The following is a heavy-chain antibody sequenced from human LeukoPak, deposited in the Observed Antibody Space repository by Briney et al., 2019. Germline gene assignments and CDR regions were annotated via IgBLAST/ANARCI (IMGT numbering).Heavy chain of an antibody. CDR1: GGSISSYY. D-gene: IGHD1-7*01. CDR3: ARDNWNYGSSMDV. J-gene: IGHJ6*02. Sequence: PLETLSLTCTVSGGSISSYYWSWIRQPPGKGLEWIGYIYYSGSTNYNPSLKSRVTIPVDTSKNQFSLKLSSVTAADTAVYYCARDNWNYGSSMDVWGQGTTVTVSS. V-gene: IGHV4-59*01. CDR2: IYYSGST.